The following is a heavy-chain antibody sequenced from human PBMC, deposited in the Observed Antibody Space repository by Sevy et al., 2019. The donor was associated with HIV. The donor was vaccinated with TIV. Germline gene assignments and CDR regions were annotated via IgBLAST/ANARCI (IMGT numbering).Heavy chain of an antibody. J-gene: IGHJ4*02. V-gene: IGHV3-7*01. CDR2: IRQDGNGI. Sequence: GGSLRLSCKASGFTFTDFWMRWVRQAPGKGLEWVANIRQDGNGIYYGDSVKGRFTISRDNAKNALYLQMDGLRAEDLAVCDCARRYFDLWGQGTLVTVSS. CDR3: ARRYFDL. CDR1: GFTFTDFW.